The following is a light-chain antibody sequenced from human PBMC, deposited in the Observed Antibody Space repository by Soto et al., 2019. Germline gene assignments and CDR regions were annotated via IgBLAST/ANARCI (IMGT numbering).Light chain of an antibody. V-gene: IGKV3-11*01. CDR1: QSVNSY. CDR3: QRRSNWPPWT. J-gene: IGKJ1*01. CDR2: DAS. Sequence: EIVLTQSPATLSLSPGERATLSCRASQSVNSYLAWYQQKPGQAPRLLIYDASNRATGIPARFSGSGSGTDFTLAISSLEPEDFAVYYCQRRSNWPPWTFGQGTKVEGK.